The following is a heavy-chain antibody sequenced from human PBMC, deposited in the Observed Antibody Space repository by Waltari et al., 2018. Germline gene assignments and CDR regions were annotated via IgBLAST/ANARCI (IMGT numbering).Heavy chain of an antibody. Sequence: QVQLVESGGGVVQPGRSLRLSCAASGFTFSSYAMHWVRQAPGKGLEWVAVISYDGSNKYYADSVKGRFTISRDNSKNTLYLQMNSLRAEDTAVYYCARDARRDAFDIWGQGTMVTVSS. V-gene: IGHV3-30-3*01. CDR3: ARDARRDAFDI. CDR1: GFTFSSYA. CDR2: ISYDGSNK. J-gene: IGHJ3*02. D-gene: IGHD6-6*01.